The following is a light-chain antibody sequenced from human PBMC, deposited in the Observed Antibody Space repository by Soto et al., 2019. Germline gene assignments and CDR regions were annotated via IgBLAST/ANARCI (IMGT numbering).Light chain of an antibody. CDR2: GAS. CDR3: HQYGSSPYT. CDR1: QSVSSSY. V-gene: IGKV3-20*01. J-gene: IGKJ2*01. Sequence: EIVLTQSPGTLSLSPGERATLSCRASQSVSSSYLAWYQQKPGQAPRLLIYGASSRATGIPDRFSGSGSGTDFTLTLSRLEPEDVAVDYCHQYGSSPYTFGQGTKLEIK.